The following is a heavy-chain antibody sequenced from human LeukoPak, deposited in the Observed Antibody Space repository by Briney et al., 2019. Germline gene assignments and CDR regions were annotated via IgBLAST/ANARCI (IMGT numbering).Heavy chain of an antibody. Sequence: QSGGSLRLSCAASGFTFSTDDMHWVRQAPGKGLEWVSAISSNERDTYYVSSVKGRFNISRDKSKNTMYLQMAGLGTEDMAVYYCTWESGSYDSWGQGTLVTVSS. CDR2: ISSNERDT. CDR3: TWESGSYDS. CDR1: GFTFSTDD. D-gene: IGHD1-26*01. V-gene: IGHV3-64*01. J-gene: IGHJ5*02.